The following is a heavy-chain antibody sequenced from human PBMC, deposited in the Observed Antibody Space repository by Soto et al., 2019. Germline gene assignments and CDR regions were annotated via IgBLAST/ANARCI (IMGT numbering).Heavy chain of an antibody. V-gene: IGHV1-18*01. D-gene: IGHD3-22*01. CDR1: GYTFTNYG. Sequence: ASVKVSCKASGYTFTNYGISWVRQAPGQRLEWMGWISAYNGNTNYAQKFQGRVTMTTDTSTSTAYMELRSLRSDDTAVYYCARDPPLGYDGRGYYTYNDYEGQGTMVTISS. CDR2: ISAYNGNT. J-gene: IGHJ4*02. CDR3: ARDPPLGYDGRGYYTYNDY.